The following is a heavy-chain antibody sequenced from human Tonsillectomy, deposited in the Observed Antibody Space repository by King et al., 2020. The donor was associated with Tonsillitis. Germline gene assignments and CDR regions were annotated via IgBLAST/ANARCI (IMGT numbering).Heavy chain of an antibody. V-gene: IGHV3-43*02. CDR3: AKEGEHGGGDGEYSQEVES. Sequence: VQLVESGGGVVQPGGSLRLSCAASGFTFDDYAMHWVRQAPGKVLALVSLISGYVCSTYYAASVKGRFTISRDNSKNSLYLQMTSLRTEDTALYYCAKEGEHGGGDGEYSQEVESWGQGKMGT. J-gene: IGHJ3*01. D-gene: IGHD6-6*01. CDR2: ISGYVCST. CDR1: GFTFDDYA.